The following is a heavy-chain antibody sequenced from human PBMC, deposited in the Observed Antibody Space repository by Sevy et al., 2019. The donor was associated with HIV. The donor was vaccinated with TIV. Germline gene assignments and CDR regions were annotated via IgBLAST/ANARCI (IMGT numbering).Heavy chain of an antibody. CDR2: ISYDGSNK. Sequence: GGSLRLSCAASGFTFSSYAMHWVRQAPGKGLEWVAVISYDGSNKYYADSVKGRFTISRDNSKNTLYLQMNSLRAEDTAVYYCARDSDYYDRSGLVSADYWGQGTLVTVSS. D-gene: IGHD3-22*01. J-gene: IGHJ4*02. V-gene: IGHV3-30-3*01. CDR3: ARDSDYYDRSGLVSADY. CDR1: GFTFSSYA.